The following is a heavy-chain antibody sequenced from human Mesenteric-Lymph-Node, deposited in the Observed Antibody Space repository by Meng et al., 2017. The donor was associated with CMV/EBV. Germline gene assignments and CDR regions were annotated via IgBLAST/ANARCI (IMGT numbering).Heavy chain of an antibody. CDR1: GGSFSGYS. D-gene: IGHD3-3*01. Sequence: SETLSLTCAVYGGSFSGYSWGWIRQPPGKRLEWIGNFFYSGSTFYNPSLESRVTISVDTSKNQFSLKLRSVTAADTAVYYCVRGTRKSRFLEWFPFDYWGQGTLVTVSS. CDR2: FFYSGST. V-gene: IGHV4-34*01. CDR3: VRGTRKSRFLEWFPFDY. J-gene: IGHJ4*02.